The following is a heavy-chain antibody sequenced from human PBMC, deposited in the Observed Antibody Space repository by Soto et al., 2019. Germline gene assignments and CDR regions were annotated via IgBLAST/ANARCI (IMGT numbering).Heavy chain of an antibody. Sequence: QVQLVESGGGVVQPGRSLRLSCAASGFTCSSYGMHWVRQAPGKGLEWVAVIWYDGSNKYYADSVKGRFTISRDNSKNTLYLQMNSLRAEDTAVYYCARDQSGSGSYSAYYYYGMDVWGQGTTVTVSS. D-gene: IGHD3-10*01. J-gene: IGHJ6*02. CDR1: GFTCSSYG. CDR3: ARDQSGSGSYSAYYYYGMDV. V-gene: IGHV3-33*01. CDR2: IWYDGSNK.